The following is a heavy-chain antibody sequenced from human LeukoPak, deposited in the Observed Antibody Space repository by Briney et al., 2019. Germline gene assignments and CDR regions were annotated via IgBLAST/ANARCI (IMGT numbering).Heavy chain of an antibody. V-gene: IGHV4-59*08. CDR3: ARLTDLGLPDAFDI. CDR1: GGSISSYY. CDR2: IYYSGST. Sequence: PSENLSLTCTVSGGSISSYYWSWLRQPPGKGLEWIGFIYYSGSTNYNPSLKSRVTISVDTSKNQFSLNLSSVTAADTAVYYCARLTDLGLPDAFDIWGRGTLVTVSS. D-gene: IGHD4/OR15-4a*01. J-gene: IGHJ3*02.